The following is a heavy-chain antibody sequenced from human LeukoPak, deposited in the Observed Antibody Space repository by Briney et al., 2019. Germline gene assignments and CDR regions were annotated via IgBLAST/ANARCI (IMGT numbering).Heavy chain of an antibody. CDR2: IYTSGST. D-gene: IGHD3-10*01. CDR3: ARSGAGRWFGELLHYFDY. V-gene: IGHV4-61*02. J-gene: IGHJ4*02. Sequence: SETLSLTCTVSGGSISSGSYYWSWIRQPAGKGLEWIGRIYTSGSTNYNPSLKSRVTISVDPSKNQFSLKLSSVTAADTAVYYCARSGAGRWFGELLHYFDYWGQGTLVTVSS. CDR1: GGSISSGSYY.